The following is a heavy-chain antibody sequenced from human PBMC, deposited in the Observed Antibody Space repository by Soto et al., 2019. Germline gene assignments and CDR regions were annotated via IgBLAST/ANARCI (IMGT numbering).Heavy chain of an antibody. CDR2: MSYSGTT. D-gene: IGHD2-15*01. Sequence: KSSETLSLTCSVSGGSISSGSYYWGWIRQSPGKGLEWIASMSYSGTTYYNPSLKSRVTISGDTSRNQFSLTLRSVTAPDTAVFYCVRHTAYCRGGSCSSLSGSEVRFDSWGQGTLVTVSS. J-gene: IGHJ5*01. CDR1: GGSISSGSYY. CDR3: VRHTAYCRGGSCSSLSGSEVRFDS. V-gene: IGHV4-39*01.